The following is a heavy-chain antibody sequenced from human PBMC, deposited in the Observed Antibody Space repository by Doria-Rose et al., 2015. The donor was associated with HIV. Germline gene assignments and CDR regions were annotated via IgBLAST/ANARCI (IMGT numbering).Heavy chain of an antibody. CDR2: ISWDSGAK. CDR3: AKAPIIGPKYYFYMDV. D-gene: IGHD3-3*01. J-gene: IGHJ6*03. CDR1: GFSFESYA. Sequence: VQLVESGGGLVQPGRSLRLSCVGSGFSFESYAMHWVRLAPGKCLEWVAGISWDSGAKGNADSVEGRFTISRDNAKKSVYLEMRSLRPEDTAFYYCAKAPIIGPKYYFYMDVWGKGTSVTVSS. V-gene: IGHV3-9*01.